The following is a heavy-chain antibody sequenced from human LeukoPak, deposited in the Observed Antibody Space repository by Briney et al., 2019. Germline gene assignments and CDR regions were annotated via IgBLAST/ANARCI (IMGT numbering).Heavy chain of an antibody. CDR1: GVSFSGYY. CDR3: ASLQYSSGWPFDY. V-gene: IGHV4-34*01. CDR2: INHSGST. D-gene: IGHD6-19*01. J-gene: IGHJ4*02. Sequence: PSETLSLTCAVYGVSFSGYYWSWIRQPPGKGLEWIGEINHSGSTNYNPSLKSRVTISVDTSKNQFSLKLSSVTAADTAVYYCASLQYSSGWPFDYWGQGTLVTVSS.